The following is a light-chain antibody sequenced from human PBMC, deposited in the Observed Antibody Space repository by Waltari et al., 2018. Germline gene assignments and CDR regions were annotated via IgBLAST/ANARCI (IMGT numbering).Light chain of an antibody. J-gene: IGLJ2*01. V-gene: IGLV1-40*01. CDR3: QSYDNSLSGVV. CDR2: TNN. Sequence: YPQLPETAPKLLIYTNNHRPSGVPDRFSGSKSGTSASLAITGLQAEDEAHYHCQSYDNSLSGVVFGGGTKLTVL.